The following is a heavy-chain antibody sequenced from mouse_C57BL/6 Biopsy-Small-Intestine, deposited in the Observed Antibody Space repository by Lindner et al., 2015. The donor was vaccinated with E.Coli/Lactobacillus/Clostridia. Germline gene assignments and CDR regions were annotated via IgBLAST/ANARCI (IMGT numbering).Heavy chain of an antibody. CDR3: ARQAPIYYYGSNNWFAY. Sequence: VQLQESGTELVKPGASEKLSCKASGYTFTEYTIHWVKQRSGQGLEWIGWFHPGSGTIKYNEKFKDKATLTADKSSSTVYMELSRLTSEDSAVYFCARQAPIYYYGSNNWFAYWGQGTLVTVSA. V-gene: IGHV1-62-2*01. CDR1: GYTFTEYT. D-gene: IGHD1-1*01. J-gene: IGHJ3*01. CDR2: FHPGSGTI.